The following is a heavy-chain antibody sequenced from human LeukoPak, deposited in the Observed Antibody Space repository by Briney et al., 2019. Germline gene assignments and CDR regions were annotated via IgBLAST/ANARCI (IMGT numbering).Heavy chain of an antibody. CDR3: ARARRASDYGIDY. CDR1: GYTFTSYD. Sequence: ASVKVSCKASGYTFTSYDINWVRQATGQGLEWMGWMNPNSGDTGYAQKFQGRVTMTRNTSISTAYMELSSLRSEDTAVYYCARARRASDYGIDYWGQGTLVTVSS. V-gene: IGHV1-8*01. J-gene: IGHJ4*02. D-gene: IGHD4-17*01. CDR2: MNPNSGDT.